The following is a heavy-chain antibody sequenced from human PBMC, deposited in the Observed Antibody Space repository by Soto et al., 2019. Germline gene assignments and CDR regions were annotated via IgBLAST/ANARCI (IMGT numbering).Heavy chain of an antibody. J-gene: IGHJ3*02. CDR1: GFTFSSYA. V-gene: IGHV3-30-3*01. Sequence: QVQLVESGGGVVQPGRSLRLSCAASGFTFSSYAMHWVRQAPGKGLEWVAVISYDGSNKYYADSVKGRFTISRDNSKNTLYLQMNSLRAEDTAVYYCAEPNYYDSSGYYTDPGVHDAFDIWGQGTMVTVSS. CDR2: ISYDGSNK. D-gene: IGHD3-22*01. CDR3: AEPNYYDSSGYYTDPGVHDAFDI.